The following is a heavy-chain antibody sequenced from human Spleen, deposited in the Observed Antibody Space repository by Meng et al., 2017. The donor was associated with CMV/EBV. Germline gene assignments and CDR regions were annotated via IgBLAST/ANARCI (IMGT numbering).Heavy chain of an antibody. D-gene: IGHD3-10*01. Sequence: CAALGVTLSDSAMHWVRQASGKGLEWVGRIRSKANTYATAYAASVKGRFTISRDDSKNTAYLQMNSLKTEDTAVYYCARDYYGIDYWGQGTLVTVSS. CDR3: ARDYYGIDY. CDR1: GVTLSDSA. CDR2: IRSKANTYAT. V-gene: IGHV3-73*01. J-gene: IGHJ4*02.